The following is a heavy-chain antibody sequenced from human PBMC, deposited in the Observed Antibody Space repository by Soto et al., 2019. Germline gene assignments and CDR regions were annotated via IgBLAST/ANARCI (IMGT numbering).Heavy chain of an antibody. Sequence: QVQLVESGGGVVQPGRSLRLSCAASGFTFSSYAMHWVRQAPGKGLEWVAVISYDGSNKYYADSVKGRFTISRDNSKNTLYLQMNSLRAEDTAVYYCARDAGIIGAAGPGEWYFDLWGRGTLVTVSS. J-gene: IGHJ2*01. CDR1: GFTFSSYA. CDR3: ARDAGIIGAAGPGEWYFDL. CDR2: ISYDGSNK. V-gene: IGHV3-30-3*01. D-gene: IGHD6-13*01.